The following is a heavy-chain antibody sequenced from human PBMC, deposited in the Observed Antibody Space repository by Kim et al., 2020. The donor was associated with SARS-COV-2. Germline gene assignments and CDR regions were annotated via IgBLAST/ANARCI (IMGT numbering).Heavy chain of an antibody. J-gene: IGHJ4*02. Sequence: SETLSLTCTVSGGSISSSSYYWGWIRQPPGKGLEWIGSISYSGSTYYNPSLKSRVTISVDTSKDQFSLKLSSVTAADTSIYYCARLSYSDDYGFDYWGQGTLVTVSS. CDR2: ISYSGST. D-gene: IGHD4-17*01. V-gene: IGHV4-39*01. CDR1: GGSISSSSYY. CDR3: ARLSYSDDYGFDY.